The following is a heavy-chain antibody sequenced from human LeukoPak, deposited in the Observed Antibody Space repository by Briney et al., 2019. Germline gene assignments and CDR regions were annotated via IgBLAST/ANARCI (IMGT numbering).Heavy chain of an antibody. CDR1: GGTFSSYA. J-gene: IGHJ2*01. Sequence: ASVKVSCKASGGTFSSYAISWVRQAPGQGLEWMGGIIPIFGTANYAQKFQGRVTITTDKSTSTAYMELNSLRSEDTAVYYCARGGYCGGDCYSSYFDLWGRGTLVTVSS. CDR2: IIPIFGTA. D-gene: IGHD2-21*02. V-gene: IGHV1-69*05. CDR3: ARGGYCGGDCYSSYFDL.